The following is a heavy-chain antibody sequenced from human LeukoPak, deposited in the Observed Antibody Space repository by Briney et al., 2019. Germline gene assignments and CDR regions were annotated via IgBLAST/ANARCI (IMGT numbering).Heavy chain of an antibody. Sequence: SVKVSCKTSGGTFNNYAISWVRQAPGQGLEWMGRVVPMFGIRNYPQTFRGRVNITADKATNTVYMELRSLGAEDTAIYYCATEPSRSYSFDHLDFWGLGTPVTVSS. CDR1: GGTFNNYA. V-gene: IGHV1-69*04. J-gene: IGHJ4*02. CDR2: VVPMFGIR. CDR3: ATEPSRSYSFDHLDF. D-gene: IGHD5-12*01.